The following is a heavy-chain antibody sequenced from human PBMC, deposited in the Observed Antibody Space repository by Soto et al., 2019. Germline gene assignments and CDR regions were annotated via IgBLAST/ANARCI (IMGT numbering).Heavy chain of an antibody. CDR3: ASGGSCYSRYCYFDY. V-gene: IGHV4-59*01. CDR1: CGSISSYY. J-gene: IGHJ4*02. D-gene: IGHD2-15*01. Sequence: SETLSLTCTVSCGSISSYYWSWIRQPPGKGLEWIGYIYYSGSTNYNPSLKSRVTISVDTSKNQFSLKLSSVTAADTAVYYCASGGSCYSRYCYFDYWGQGTLVTVSS. CDR2: IYYSGST.